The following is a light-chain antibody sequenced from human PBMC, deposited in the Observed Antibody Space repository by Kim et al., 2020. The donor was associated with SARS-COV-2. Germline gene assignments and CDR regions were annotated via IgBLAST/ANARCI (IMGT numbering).Light chain of an antibody. V-gene: IGKV3-15*01. Sequence: DIVLTQSPVTLSVSPGESATLSCRASQYVGWEVAWYQQKLGQAPRLLIYGASSRDTGIPDRFSGSGSGTEFTLTISRVQSEDFAVYYCHQYNNWPRTFGQGTKVDIK. CDR1: QYVGWE. CDR3: HQYNNWPRT. J-gene: IGKJ1*01. CDR2: GAS.